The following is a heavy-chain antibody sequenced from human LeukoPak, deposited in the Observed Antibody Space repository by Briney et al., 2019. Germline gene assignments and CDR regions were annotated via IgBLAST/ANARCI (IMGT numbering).Heavy chain of an antibody. Sequence: ASVKVSCKASGYTFTSYGISSVRQAPRQGLEWMGWITAYNGNTNYAQKIQGRVTMTTDTFTSTDYMELRSLRSEATAVYYCARDVEGDCGDYLGDYWGQGTLVTVSS. D-gene: IGHD4-17*01. CDR3: ARDVEGDCGDYLGDY. V-gene: IGHV1-18*01. CDR1: GYTFTSYG. CDR2: ITAYNGNT. J-gene: IGHJ4*02.